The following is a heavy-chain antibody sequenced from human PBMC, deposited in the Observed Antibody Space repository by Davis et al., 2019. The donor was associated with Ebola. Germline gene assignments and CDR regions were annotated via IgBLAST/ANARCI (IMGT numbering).Heavy chain of an antibody. CDR1: GFTVSSNY. Sequence: GGSLRLSCAASGFTVSSNYMSWVRQAPGKGLEWVSVIYSGGRTYYADSVKGRFTISRNNSKNTLYLQMNSLRAEDTAVYYCAREGKVSGYVSRPYYYGMDVWGQGTTVTVSS. V-gene: IGHV3-53*04. CDR3: AREGKVSGYVSRPYYYGMDV. D-gene: IGHD5-12*01. J-gene: IGHJ6*02. CDR2: IYSGGRT.